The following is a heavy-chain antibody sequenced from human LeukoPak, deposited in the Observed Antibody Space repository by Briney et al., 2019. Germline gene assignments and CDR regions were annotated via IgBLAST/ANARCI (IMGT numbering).Heavy chain of an antibody. V-gene: IGHV3-15*01. D-gene: IGHD3-3*01. CDR2: IKSKTDGGTT. CDR3: TTGGTYYDFWSGYYRSFDY. Sequence: GGSLRLSCAASGFTFSNAWMSWVRQAPGKGLEWVGRIKSKTDGGTTDYAAPVKGRFTISRDDSKNTLYLQMNSLKTEDTAVYYCTTGGTYYDFWSGYYRSFDYWGQGTPVTVSS. J-gene: IGHJ4*02. CDR1: GFTFSNAW.